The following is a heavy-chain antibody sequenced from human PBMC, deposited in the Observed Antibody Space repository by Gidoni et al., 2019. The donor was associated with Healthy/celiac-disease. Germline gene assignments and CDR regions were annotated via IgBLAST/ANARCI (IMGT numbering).Heavy chain of an antibody. D-gene: IGHD3-3*01. Sequence: EVQLVESGGGLVQPGRSLRLSCAASGFTFADYSMHWVRQAPGKGLGWVSGISWNSGSIGYADSVKGRFTISRDNDKNSLYLQMNSLRAEDTALYYCAKDRGNEFWKSDAFDIWGQGTMVTVSS. CDR1: GFTFADYS. V-gene: IGHV3-9*01. CDR3: AKDRGNEFWKSDAFDI. CDR2: ISWNSGSI. J-gene: IGHJ3*02.